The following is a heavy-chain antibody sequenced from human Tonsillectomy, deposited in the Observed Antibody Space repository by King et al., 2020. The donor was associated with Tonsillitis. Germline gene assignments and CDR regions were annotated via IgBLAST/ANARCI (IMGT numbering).Heavy chain of an antibody. CDR2: IYYSGST. Sequence: VQLQESGPGLVKPSETLSLTCIVSDGSVSSGSYYWSWIRQPPGKGLEWIGCIYYSGSTNYNPSLKSRVTISVDTSKNQFSLNLRSVTAADTAVYYCARGGLLWFGELSGPDYWGQGTLVTVSS. D-gene: IGHD3-10*01. V-gene: IGHV4-61*01. CDR1: DGSVSSGSYY. CDR3: ARGGLLWFGELSGPDY. J-gene: IGHJ4*02.